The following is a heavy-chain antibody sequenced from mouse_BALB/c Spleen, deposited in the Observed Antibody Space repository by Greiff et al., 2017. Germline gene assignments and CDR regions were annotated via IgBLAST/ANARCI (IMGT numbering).Heavy chain of an antibody. CDR1: GFTFTDYY. CDR3: ARAYYYGPSDD. V-gene: IGHV7-3*02. Sequence: EVKLVESGGGLVQPGGSLRLSCATSGFTFTDYYMSWVRQPPGKALEWLGFIRNKANGYTTEYSASVKGRFTISRDNSQSILYLQMHTLRAEDSATYYCARAYYYGPSDDWGQGTTLTVSS. J-gene: IGHJ2*01. D-gene: IGHD1-1*01. CDR2: IRNKANGYTT.